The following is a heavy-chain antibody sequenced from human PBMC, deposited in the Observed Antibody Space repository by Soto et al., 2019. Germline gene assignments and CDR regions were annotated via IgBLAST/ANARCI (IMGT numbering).Heavy chain of an antibody. V-gene: IGHV4-31*03. CDR3: ARAWGGYFDY. CDR2: IYYSEST. D-gene: IGHD3-16*01. CDR1: GGSISSGGYY. Sequence: QVQLQESGPGLVKPSQTLSLTCTVSGGSISSGGYYWSWIRQHPGKGMEWIGYIYYSESTHYNPSLKSRVTISVDTSKNHLSLKLSSVTAPDTAVYYCARAWGGYFDYWGQGTLVTVSS. J-gene: IGHJ4*02.